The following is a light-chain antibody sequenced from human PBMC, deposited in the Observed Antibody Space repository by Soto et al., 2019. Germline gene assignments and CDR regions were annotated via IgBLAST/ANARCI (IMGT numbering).Light chain of an antibody. CDR3: KSYAGSNTYV. V-gene: IGLV2-8*01. J-gene: IGLJ1*01. CDR1: RSDIGVYDF. CDR2: EVV. Sequence: QCSVNQPPSASGSPGQSFTISCTGTRSDIGVYDFVSWYQHHPGKAPRLIIYEVVQRPSGVPDRFSGSKSGNTASLTVSGLQAADEADYFCKSYAGSNTYVFGRGTKV.